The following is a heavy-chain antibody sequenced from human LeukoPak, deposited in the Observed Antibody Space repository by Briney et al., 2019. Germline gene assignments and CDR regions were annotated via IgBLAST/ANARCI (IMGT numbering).Heavy chain of an antibody. J-gene: IGHJ4*02. Sequence: PSETLSLTCTVSGGSISSYYWSWFRQPPGKGLEWIGNIYYGGSTNYNPSLKSRVTISVDTSKSQQFSVKLSSVTAADTAVYYCARRDSSGYYVLWGQGTLVTVSS. CDR1: GGSISSYY. CDR3: ARRDSSGYYVL. CDR2: IYYGGST. V-gene: IGHV4-59*12. D-gene: IGHD3-22*01.